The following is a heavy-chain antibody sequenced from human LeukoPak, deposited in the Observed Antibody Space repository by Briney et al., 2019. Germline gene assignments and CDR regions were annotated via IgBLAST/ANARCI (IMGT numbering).Heavy chain of an antibody. CDR2: LSSSSTYI. Sequence: PGGSLRLSCAASGFTFSSYSMNWVRQAPGKGLEWVSFLSSSSTYIYYADSVKGRFTISRDNAKNSLYLQMNSLRAEDTAVYYCAKFVAPLEWLLLGAFDIWGQGTMVTVSS. D-gene: IGHD3-3*01. V-gene: IGHV3-21*04. J-gene: IGHJ3*02. CDR3: AKFVAPLEWLLLGAFDI. CDR1: GFTFSSYS.